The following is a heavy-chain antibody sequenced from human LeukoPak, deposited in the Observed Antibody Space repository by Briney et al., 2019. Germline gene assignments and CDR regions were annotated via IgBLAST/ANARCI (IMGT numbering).Heavy chain of an antibody. CDR1: GYTFTSYY. Sequence: GASVKVSCKASGYTFTSYYMHWVRQAPGQGLEWMGIINPSGGSTNYAQKFQGRVTMTRDTSTSTVYMELSSLRSEDMAVYYCARGLAAAGTDYYYGMDVWGKGTTVTVSS. CDR2: INPSGGST. V-gene: IGHV1-46*01. J-gene: IGHJ6*04. D-gene: IGHD6-13*01. CDR3: ARGLAAAGTDYYYGMDV.